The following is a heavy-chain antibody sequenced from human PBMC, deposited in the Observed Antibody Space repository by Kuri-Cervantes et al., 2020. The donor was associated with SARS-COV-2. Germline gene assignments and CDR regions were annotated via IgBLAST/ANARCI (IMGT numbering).Heavy chain of an antibody. V-gene: IGHV1-18*01. CDR2: ISAYNGNT. CDR3: ARGPTFPYYYYMDV. J-gene: IGHJ6*03. Sequence: ASVKVSCKASGYTFTSYGISWVRQAPGQGLEWMGWISAYNGNTNYAQKLQGRVTMTTDTSTSTAYMEMRSLRSDDTAVYYCARGPTFPYYYYMDVWGKGTTVTVSS. CDR1: GYTFTSYG.